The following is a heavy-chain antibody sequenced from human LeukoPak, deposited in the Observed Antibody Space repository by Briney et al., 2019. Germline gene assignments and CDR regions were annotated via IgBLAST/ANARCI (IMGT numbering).Heavy chain of an antibody. D-gene: IGHD3-10*01. V-gene: IGHV3-23*01. CDR1: GFTFRTYA. J-gene: IGHJ3*02. CDR3: AKVGLWFGELRSFDI. CDR2: ISGGGGST. Sequence: GGSLRLSCAASGFTFRTYAMSWVRQAPGNGLDWVSTISGGGGSTYYADSVKGRFSISRDNSKNTLYLRMNSLRAEDAAVYYCAKVGLWFGELRSFDIWGQGTMVTVST.